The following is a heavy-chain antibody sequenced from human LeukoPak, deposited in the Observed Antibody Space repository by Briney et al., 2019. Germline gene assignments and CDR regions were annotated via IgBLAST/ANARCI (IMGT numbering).Heavy chain of an antibody. V-gene: IGHV1-46*01. CDR1: GYTFTSYY. D-gene: IGHD1-26*01. CDR2: INPSGGRT. Sequence: ASVKVSCKASGYTFTSYYLHWVRQAPGQGLEWMGIINPSGGRTSYAQKFQGRVTMTRDMSTSTVYMELVSLTSEDTAVYYCARDLGSSTPSGVWGRGTTVTVSS. CDR3: ARDLGSSTPSGV. J-gene: IGHJ6*04.